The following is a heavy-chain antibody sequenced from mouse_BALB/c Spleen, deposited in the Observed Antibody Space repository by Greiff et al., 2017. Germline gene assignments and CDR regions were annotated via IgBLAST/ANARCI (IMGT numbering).Heavy chain of an antibody. CDR2: INPGSGGT. CDR3: ARSGDYEDAMDY. D-gene: IGHD2-4*01. Sequence: QVQLQQSGAELVRPGTSVKVSCKASGYAFTNYLIEWVKQRPGQGLEWIGVINPGSGGTNYNEKFKGKATLTADKSSSTAYMQLSSLTSEDSAVYFCARSGDYEDAMDYWGQGTSVTVSS. J-gene: IGHJ4*01. CDR1: GYAFTNYL. V-gene: IGHV1-54*01.